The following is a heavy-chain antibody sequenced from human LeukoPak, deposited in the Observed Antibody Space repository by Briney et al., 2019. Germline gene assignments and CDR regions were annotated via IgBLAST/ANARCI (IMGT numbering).Heavy chain of an antibody. D-gene: IGHD2-15*01. Sequence: ASVKVSCKVSGYTLTELSMHWVRQAPGKGLEWMGGFDPEDGETIYAQKFQGRVTMTEDTSTDTAYMELSSLRSEDTAVYYCATGSHDIVVVVAADAFDIWGQGTMVTVSS. CDR1: GYTLTELS. J-gene: IGHJ3*02. CDR2: FDPEDGET. V-gene: IGHV1-24*01. CDR3: ATGSHDIVVVVAADAFDI.